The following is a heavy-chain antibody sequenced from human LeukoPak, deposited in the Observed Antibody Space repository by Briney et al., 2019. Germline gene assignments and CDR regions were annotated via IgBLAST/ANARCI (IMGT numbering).Heavy chain of an antibody. CDR3: ALKSSHYDSSGYKDY. V-gene: IGHV1-69*02. CDR2: IIPILGIA. J-gene: IGHJ4*02. CDR1: GGTFSSYT. Sequence: GASVTVSCMASGGTFSSYTISWVRPAPGQGLEWMGRIIPILGIANYAQKFQGRVTITADKSTSTAYMELSSLRSEDTAVYYCALKSSHYDSSGYKDYWGQGTLVTVSS. D-gene: IGHD3-22*01.